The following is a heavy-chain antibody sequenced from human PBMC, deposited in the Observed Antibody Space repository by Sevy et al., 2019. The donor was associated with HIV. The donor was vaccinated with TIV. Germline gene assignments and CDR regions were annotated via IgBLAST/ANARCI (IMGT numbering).Heavy chain of an antibody. V-gene: IGHV4-39*01. CDR1: GGSISSSSYY. CDR3: ASGYTSSRGPFDY. CDR2: IYFGGTT. Sequence: SETLSPTCTVSGGSISSSSYYWGWIRQPPGKGLEWIGTIYFGGTTYNNPSLKSRVTLSLDTSKNQFSLKLTSVAAADTALYFCASGYTSSRGPFDYWGQGALVTVSS. J-gene: IGHJ4*02. D-gene: IGHD2-2*01.